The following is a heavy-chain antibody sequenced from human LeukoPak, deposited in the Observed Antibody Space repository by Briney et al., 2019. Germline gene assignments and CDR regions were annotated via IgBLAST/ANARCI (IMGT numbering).Heavy chain of an antibody. Sequence: ASVKVSCKASGYTFTSYAMHWVRQAPGQRLEWMGWINAGNGNTKYSQKFQGRVTITRDTSASTAYMELSSLRSEDTAVYYCARDRAQYYYYYGMDVWGQGTTVTVSS. CDR2: INAGNGNT. CDR3: ARDRAQYYYYYGMDV. CDR1: GYTFTSYA. V-gene: IGHV1-3*01. J-gene: IGHJ6*02.